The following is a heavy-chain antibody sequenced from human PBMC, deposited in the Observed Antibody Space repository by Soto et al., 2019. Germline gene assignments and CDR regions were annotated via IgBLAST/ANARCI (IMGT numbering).Heavy chain of an antibody. CDR2: IYHSGST. J-gene: IGHJ5*02. V-gene: IGHV4-38-2*02. CDR1: GYSISSGYY. Sequence: SETMSLTCAVSGYSISSGYYWGWIRQPPGKGLEWIGSIYHSGSTYYNPSLKIRVTISVDTSKNQFSLKLSSVTAADTAVYYCARDRAGTTRVNWFDPWGQGTLVTVSS. D-gene: IGHD1-7*01. CDR3: ARDRAGTTRVNWFDP.